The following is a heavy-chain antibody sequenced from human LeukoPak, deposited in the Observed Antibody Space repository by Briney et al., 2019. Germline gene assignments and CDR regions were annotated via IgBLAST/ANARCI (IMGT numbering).Heavy chain of an antibody. D-gene: IGHD1-20*01. CDR3: ARVSWYNWNEEGVNWFDP. V-gene: IGHV1-8*03. CDR1: GYTFTSYD. Sequence: ASVKVSCKASGYTFTSYDINWVRQATGQGLEWMGWMNPNSGNTGYAQKFQGRVTITRNTSISTAYMELSSLRSEDTAVYYCARVSWYNWNEEGVNWFDPWGQGTLVTVSS. J-gene: IGHJ5*02. CDR2: MNPNSGNT.